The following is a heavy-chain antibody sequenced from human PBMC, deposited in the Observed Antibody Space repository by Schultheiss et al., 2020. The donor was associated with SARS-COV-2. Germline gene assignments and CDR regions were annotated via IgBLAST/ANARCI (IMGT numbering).Heavy chain of an antibody. Sequence: SETLSLTCTVSEASITAYYWTWIRQPPGKGLEWIGSIYYSGSTYYNPSLESRVTISVDTSKNQFSLKLSSVTAADTAVYYCARSPTVTRFYYMDVWGKGTTVTVSS. V-gene: IGHV4-38-2*02. CDR1: EASITAYY. CDR3: ARSPTVTRFYYMDV. J-gene: IGHJ6*03. CDR2: IYYSGST. D-gene: IGHD4-17*01.